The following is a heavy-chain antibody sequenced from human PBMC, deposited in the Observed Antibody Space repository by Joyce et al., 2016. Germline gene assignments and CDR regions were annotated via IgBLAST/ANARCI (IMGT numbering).Heavy chain of an antibody. V-gene: IGHV3-11*05. CDR1: GFTFSDYY. CDR3: ARASGKIIPTSAFDY. CDR2: ISSSSNFI. Sequence: QVQLVASGGGLVKPGGSLRLSCVASGFTFSDYYMSWIGLAPGKGLEWLSYISSSSNFIKYADSVKGRFTISRDNAKNSLSLQMNSLRAEDTAVYYCARASGKIIPTSAFDYWGQGALVTVSS. D-gene: IGHD1-1*01. J-gene: IGHJ4*02.